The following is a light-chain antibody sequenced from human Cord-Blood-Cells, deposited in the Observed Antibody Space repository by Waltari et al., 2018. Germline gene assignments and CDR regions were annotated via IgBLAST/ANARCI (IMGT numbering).Light chain of an antibody. V-gene: IGLV2-11*01. CDR1: SSDVGGYNY. J-gene: IGLJ3*02. CDR3: CAYAGSYTWV. CDR2: DVS. Sequence: QSALTHPRSVSGSPGQSVTISCTGTSSDVGGYNYVSWYQQHPGKAPKLMIYDVSKRPSGVPERSSGCKAGNTASLTISGLQAEDEADYYCCAYAGSYTWVCGGGTKLTVL.